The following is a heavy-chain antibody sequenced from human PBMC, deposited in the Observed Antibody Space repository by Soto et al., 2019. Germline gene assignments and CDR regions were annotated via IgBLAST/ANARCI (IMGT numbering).Heavy chain of an antibody. Sequence: LRLSWAASGFTFSSYSMHWVRQARGNGLEWVSSIGTRGDIYYADSVKGRFTISRDNAKNSLSLQMNSMTAEDTAVYYCAREETARPPAYGLDVWGPGTTVSLSS. CDR1: GFTFSSYS. CDR3: AREETARPPAYGLDV. D-gene: IGHD2-21*02. V-gene: IGHV3-21*01. CDR2: IGTRGDI. J-gene: IGHJ6*02.